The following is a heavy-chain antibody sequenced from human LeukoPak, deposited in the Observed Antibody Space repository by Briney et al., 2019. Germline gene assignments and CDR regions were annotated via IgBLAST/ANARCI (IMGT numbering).Heavy chain of an antibody. V-gene: IGHV3-74*01. J-gene: IGHJ4*02. CDR1: GLIFSTYC. CDR3: TRGSGGYYHEPPFAY. D-gene: IGHD3-22*01. Sequence: GGSLRLFCAASGLIFSTYCMHWVRQAPGKGLVWVSFIKGDGSSATYADSVKGRFTISRDNAKNTLYLQMNSLRAEDTAVYYCTRGSGGYYHEPPFAYWGQGTLVTVSS. CDR2: IKGDGSSA.